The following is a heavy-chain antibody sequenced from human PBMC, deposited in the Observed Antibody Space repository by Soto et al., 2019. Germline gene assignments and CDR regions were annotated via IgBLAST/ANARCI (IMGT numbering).Heavy chain of an antibody. V-gene: IGHV3-11*01. J-gene: IGHJ6*03. Sequence: QVQLVESGGGLVKPGGSLRLSCAASGFTFSDYYMSWIRQAPGKGLEWVSYISSSGSTIYYADSVKGRFTISRDNAKNSLYLQMNSLRAEDTAVYYCARDFTTGIAVAGTNYYYMDVWGKGTTVTVSS. CDR1: GFTFSDYY. CDR3: ARDFTTGIAVAGTNYYYMDV. D-gene: IGHD6-19*01. CDR2: ISSSGSTI.